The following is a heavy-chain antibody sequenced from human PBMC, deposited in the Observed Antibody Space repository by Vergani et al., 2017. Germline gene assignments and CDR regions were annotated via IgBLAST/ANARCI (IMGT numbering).Heavy chain of an antibody. Sequence: EVQLVESGGGLVQPGRSLRLSCAASGFTFDDYAMHWVRQAPGQGLEWVSGISWNSGSIGYADSVKGRFTISRDYAKNSLYLQMNSLRAEDTALYYCAKETLAVAGMAWYFDYWGQGTLVTVSS. V-gene: IGHV3-9*01. J-gene: IGHJ4*02. CDR3: AKETLAVAGMAWYFDY. D-gene: IGHD6-19*01. CDR1: GFTFDDYA. CDR2: ISWNSGSI.